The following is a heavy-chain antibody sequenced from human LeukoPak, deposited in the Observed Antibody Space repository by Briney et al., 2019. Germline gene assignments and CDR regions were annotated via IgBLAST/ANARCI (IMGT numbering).Heavy chain of an antibody. CDR2: ISGSGGST. CDR3: TTDRGITVRPLFDY. V-gene: IGHV3-23*01. D-gene: IGHD2/OR15-2a*01. CDR1: GFTFSSYA. Sequence: GGSLRLSCAASGFTFSSYAMSWVRQAPGKGLEWVSAISGSGGSTYYADSAKGRFTISRDNSKNTLYLQMNSLKSGDTAVYYCTTDRGITVRPLFDYWGQGTLVTVSS. J-gene: IGHJ4*02.